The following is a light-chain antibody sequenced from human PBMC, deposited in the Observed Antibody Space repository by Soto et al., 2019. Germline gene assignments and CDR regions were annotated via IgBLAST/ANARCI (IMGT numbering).Light chain of an antibody. CDR3: QQLSTYPLT. CDR2: DAS. J-gene: IGKJ4*01. CDR1: QSVSTR. V-gene: IGKV1-5*02. Sequence: DIQMTQSPSSLSASVGGRVTIICRASQSVSTRLAWYQQKPGKAPKVLIYDASSWAGGVPSRFSGSGSGTDFTLTISSLQPEDSATYYCQQLSTYPLTFGGGAKVDIK.